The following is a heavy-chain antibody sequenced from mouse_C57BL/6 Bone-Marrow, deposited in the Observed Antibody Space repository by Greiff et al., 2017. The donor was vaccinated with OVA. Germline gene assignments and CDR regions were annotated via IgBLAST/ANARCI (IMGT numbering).Heavy chain of an antibody. D-gene: IGHD1-1*01. Sequence: QVQLKQPGAELVKPGASVKLSCKASGYTFTSYWMQWVKQRPGQGLEWIGEIDPSDSYTNYNQKFKGKATLTVDTSSSTAYMQLSSLTSEDSAVYYCARLITTTFDYWGQGTTLTVSS. V-gene: IGHV1-50*01. J-gene: IGHJ2*01. CDR2: IDPSDSYT. CDR1: GYTFTSYW. CDR3: ARLITTTFDY.